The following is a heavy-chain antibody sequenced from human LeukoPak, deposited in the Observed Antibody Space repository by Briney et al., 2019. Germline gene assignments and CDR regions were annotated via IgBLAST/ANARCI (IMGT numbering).Heavy chain of an antibody. CDR3: AREVWFGELLNRRYFDY. Sequence: GGSLRLSCAASGFTFSSYAMHWVRQAPGKGLEWVAVISYDGGNKYYADSVKGRFTISRDNSKNTLYLQMNSLRAEDTAVYYCAREVWFGELLNRRYFDYWGQGTLVTVSS. CDR1: GFTFSSYA. V-gene: IGHV3-30*04. CDR2: ISYDGGNK. D-gene: IGHD3-10*01. J-gene: IGHJ4*02.